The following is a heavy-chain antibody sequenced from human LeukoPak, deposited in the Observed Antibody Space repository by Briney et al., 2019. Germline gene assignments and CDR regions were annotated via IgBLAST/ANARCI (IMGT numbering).Heavy chain of an antibody. D-gene: IGHD5-12*01. Sequence: GGSLRLSCAASGFAFSSLDMGWVRQAPRKGLEWVSAISAGGDRTYYADSVRGRFTLSRDNAKNAVYLQMNSLRAEDTAVYYCARSGQGDFWGQGTLVTVSS. J-gene: IGHJ4*02. V-gene: IGHV3-23*01. CDR1: GFAFSSLD. CDR2: ISAGGDRT. CDR3: ARSGQGDF.